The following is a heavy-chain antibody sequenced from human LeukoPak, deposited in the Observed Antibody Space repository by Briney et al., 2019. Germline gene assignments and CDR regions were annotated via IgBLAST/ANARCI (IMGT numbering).Heavy chain of an antibody. V-gene: IGHV3-23*01. CDR2: ISGSGGST. J-gene: IGHJ4*02. D-gene: IGHD2-8*01. CDR1: GGSFSGYY. Sequence: ETLSLTCAVYGGSFSGYYWSWVRQAPGKGLEWVSAISGSGGSTYYADSVKGRFTISRDNSKNTLYLQMNSLRAEDTAVYYCAKDLPQWYYWGQGTLVTVSS. CDR3: AKDLPQWYY.